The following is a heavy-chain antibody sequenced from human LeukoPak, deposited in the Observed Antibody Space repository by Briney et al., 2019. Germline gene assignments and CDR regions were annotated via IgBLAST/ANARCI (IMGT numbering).Heavy chain of an antibody. V-gene: IGHV3-23*01. J-gene: IGHJ4*02. CDR2: ISGSGGST. CDR3: AKHMVRGVTYFDY. D-gene: IGHD3-10*01. Sequence: PGGSLRLSCAASGFTFSSYAMSWVRQAPGKGLEWVSAISGSGGSTYYADSVKGRFTISRDNSKSTLYLQMNSLRAEDTAVYYCAKHMVRGVTYFDYWGQGTPVTVSS. CDR1: GFTFSSYA.